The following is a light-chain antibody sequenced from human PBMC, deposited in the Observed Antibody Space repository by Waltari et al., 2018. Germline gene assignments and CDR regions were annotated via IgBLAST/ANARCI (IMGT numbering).Light chain of an antibody. CDR3: GTWDSSLSGV. J-gene: IGLJ3*02. CDR2: DNN. Sequence: CYQQLQGTRPKLLIYDNNTRPSGMPVRSSGSKSRTSDTLGITGLRTGDEADYYCGTWDSSLSGVFGGGTKLTVL. V-gene: IGLV1-51*01.